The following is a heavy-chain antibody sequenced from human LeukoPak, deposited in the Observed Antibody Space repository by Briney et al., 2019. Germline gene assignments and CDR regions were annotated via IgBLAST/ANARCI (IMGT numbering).Heavy chain of an antibody. Sequence: SETLSLTCTVSGGSISTYYWSWIRQPPGKGLEWVGYIYHSGSTNYNPSPKSRVPISVHTSQHQFSLKLSAVAAADTAAYYCARGGGYASPIGYWGQGALVTVSS. CDR2: IYHSGST. CDR1: GGSISTYY. V-gene: IGHV4-59*01. J-gene: IGHJ4*02. CDR3: ARGGGYASPIGY. D-gene: IGHD5-12*01.